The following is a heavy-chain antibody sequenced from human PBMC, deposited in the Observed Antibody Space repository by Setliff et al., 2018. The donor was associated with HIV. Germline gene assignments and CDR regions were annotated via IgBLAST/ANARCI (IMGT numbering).Heavy chain of an antibody. CDR2: ISAYNGNT. CDR1: GYTFTSYG. D-gene: IGHD3-10*01. Sequence: GASVKVSCKASGYTFTSYGISWVRQAPGQGLEWMGWISAYNGNTNYAQKLQGRVTMTTDTSTSTAYIELRSLRSDDTAVYYCARVWFGTDYYYYMDVWGKGTTGTVS. J-gene: IGHJ6*03. CDR3: ARVWFGTDYYYYMDV. V-gene: IGHV1-18*01.